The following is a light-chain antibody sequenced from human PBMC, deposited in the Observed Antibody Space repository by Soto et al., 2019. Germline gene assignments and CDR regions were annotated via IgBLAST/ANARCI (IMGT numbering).Light chain of an antibody. Sequence: EIVLTQSPGTLSLSPGEGATLSCRASQDVPRSYLAWYQQKPGQAPRLLIYGASIRATGIPDRFSGSGSGTDFALTISRLEPEDFAVYYCQQYGSSRTFGQGTQVEIK. J-gene: IGKJ1*01. CDR3: QQYGSSRT. CDR1: QDVPRSY. V-gene: IGKV3-20*01. CDR2: GAS.